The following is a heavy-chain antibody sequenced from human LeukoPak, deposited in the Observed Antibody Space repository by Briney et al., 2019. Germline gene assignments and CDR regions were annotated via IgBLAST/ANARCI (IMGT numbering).Heavy chain of an antibody. J-gene: IGHJ2*01. CDR1: GFTFSSYA. Sequence: GGSLRLSCAASGFTFSSYAMHWVRQAPGKGLEWVALISYDGNNKYYADSVKGRFTISRDSSKNTLYLQMNSLRPEDTAVYYCARDTAAGGWNWYFDLWGRGTLVTVSS. CDR3: ARDTAAGGWNWYFDL. V-gene: IGHV3-30-3*01. D-gene: IGHD6-13*01. CDR2: ISYDGNNK.